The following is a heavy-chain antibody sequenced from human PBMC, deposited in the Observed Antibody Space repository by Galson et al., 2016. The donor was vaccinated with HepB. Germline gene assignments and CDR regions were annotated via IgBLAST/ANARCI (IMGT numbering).Heavy chain of an antibody. CDR2: IYSDGGT. J-gene: IGHJ4*03. CDR3: ARARYEYSTSWYLDS. CDR1: GLTVSLKY. Sequence: SLRLSCAASGLTVSLKYMIWVRQAPGKGLECVSIIYSDGGTYYADSVRGRFTISRDNSKDTVYLQMNSLRAEDTAVYYCARARYEYSTSWYLDSWGQGTTVTVSS. V-gene: IGHV3-53*01. D-gene: IGHD5-12*01.